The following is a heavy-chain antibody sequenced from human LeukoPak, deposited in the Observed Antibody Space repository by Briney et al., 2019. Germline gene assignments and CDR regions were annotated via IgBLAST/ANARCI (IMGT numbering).Heavy chain of an antibody. V-gene: IGHV2-5*01. CDR3: AHRNSDYRAFDI. Sequence: SGPTLVKPTQTLTLTCTFSGFSLSTSGMYVGWIRQPPGKALEWPALIYWNDDKRYNPSLKSRLTITKDTSKNQVVLTMTNMDPVDTATYYCAHRNSDYRAFDIWGQGTMVTVSS. CDR1: GFSLSTSGMY. CDR2: IYWNDDK. J-gene: IGHJ3*02. D-gene: IGHD4-11*01.